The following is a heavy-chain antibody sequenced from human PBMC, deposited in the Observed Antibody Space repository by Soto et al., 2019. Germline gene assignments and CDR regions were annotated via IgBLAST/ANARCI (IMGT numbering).Heavy chain of an antibody. V-gene: IGHV4-34*01. D-gene: IGHD6-19*01. J-gene: IGHJ6*02. Sequence: ASETLSLTCAVYGGSFSGYYWSWIRKPPGKGLEWIGEINHSGSTNYNPSLKSRVTISVDTSKNQFSLKLSSVTAADTAVYYCARAHSVAGTLPDVWGQGTTVTVS. CDR2: INHSGST. CDR3: ARAHSVAGTLPDV. CDR1: GGSFSGYY.